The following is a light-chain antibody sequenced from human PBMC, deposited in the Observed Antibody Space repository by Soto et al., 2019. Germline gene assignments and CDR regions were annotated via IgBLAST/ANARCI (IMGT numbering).Light chain of an antibody. CDR3: QQSYSTPRT. Sequence: DIQMTQSPSSLSASVGDRVTVTCLASQNIGTYLNWYHHKSGQAPKVLIYAASSLQLGVSSRFAGSGSGTEFTLTISSLDPGDFGTYYRQQSYSTPRTFGQGTKVDIK. J-gene: IGKJ1*01. CDR2: AAS. CDR1: QNIGTY. V-gene: IGKV1-39*01.